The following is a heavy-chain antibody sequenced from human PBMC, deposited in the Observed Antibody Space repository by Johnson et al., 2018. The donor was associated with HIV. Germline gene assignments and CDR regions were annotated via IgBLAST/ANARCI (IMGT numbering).Heavy chain of an antibody. V-gene: IGHV3-66*01. CDR2: IYSGGST. D-gene: IGHD1-1*01. CDR1: GFTVSSNY. CDR3: ARKKATVFSTSSTNYAFDI. J-gene: IGHJ3*02. Sequence: VHLVESGGGLVKPGGSLGLSCAASGFTVSSNYMSWVRQAPGKGLEWVSVIYSGGSTYYADSVKGRFTISRDNSKNTLYLQMNSLRAEDTAVYYCARKKATVFSTSSTNYAFDIWGQGTMVTVSS.